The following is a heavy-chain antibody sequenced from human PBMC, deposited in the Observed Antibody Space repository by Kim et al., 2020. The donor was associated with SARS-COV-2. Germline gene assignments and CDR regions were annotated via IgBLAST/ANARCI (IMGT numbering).Heavy chain of an antibody. CDR1: GYTFSSYA. CDR2: VSAAGLRT. CDR3: AKGQSGTRQERYSDY. Sequence: GGSLRLSCAASGYTFSSYAMTWVRQAPGKGLEWVAAVSAAGLRTYYADSLKGRFTISRDNSKNTVNLQMNSLRPEDSAGYYCAKGQSGTRQERYSDYWG. V-gene: IGHV3-23*01. D-gene: IGHD1-26*01. J-gene: IGHJ4*01.